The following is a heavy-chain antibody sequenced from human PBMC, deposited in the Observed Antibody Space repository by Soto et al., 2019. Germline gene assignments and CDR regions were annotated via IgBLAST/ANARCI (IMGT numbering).Heavy chain of an antibody. Sequence: EVRLVESGGGLVKPGGSLRLSCAASGFTFNTYLMSWVRQAPGKGLEWVSSITSGSDSIYYADSVKGRFTISRDDAKNSLYLQMDSLRAEDTAVYYCTRRMTTVTTRWGAFDVWGQGTMVSVSS. CDR2: ITSGSDSI. CDR1: GFTFNTYL. D-gene: IGHD4-17*01. V-gene: IGHV3-21*01. J-gene: IGHJ3*01. CDR3: TRRMTTVTTRWGAFDV.